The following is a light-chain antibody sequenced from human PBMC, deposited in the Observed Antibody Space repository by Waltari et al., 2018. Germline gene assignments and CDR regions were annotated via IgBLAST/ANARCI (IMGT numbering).Light chain of an antibody. CDR2: AAS. J-gene: IGKJ1*01. CDR3: QHYNNYSGT. Sequence: AIRITQSPSSLSASTGDRVTITCRASQGISSYLAWYQQKPGKAPKLLIYAASTLQSGIPSRFSGSGSGTDFTLTISCLQSEDFATYYCQHYNNYSGTFGQGTRVELK. CDR1: QGISSY. V-gene: IGKV1-8*01.